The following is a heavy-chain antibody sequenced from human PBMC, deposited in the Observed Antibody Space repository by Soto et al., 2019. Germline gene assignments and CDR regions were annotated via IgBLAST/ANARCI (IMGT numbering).Heavy chain of an antibody. CDR3: AREGVRGMDV. D-gene: IGHD3-16*01. Sequence: TSETLSLTCTVSGGSLSSYYWTWIRQPPGKGLEWIGYVYYSGNTNYNPSLKSRVTISVDTSENQFSLKLGSVTAADTAVYYCAREGVRGMDVWGQGTTVTVSS. CDR1: GGSLSSYY. J-gene: IGHJ6*02. V-gene: IGHV4-59*12. CDR2: VYYSGNT.